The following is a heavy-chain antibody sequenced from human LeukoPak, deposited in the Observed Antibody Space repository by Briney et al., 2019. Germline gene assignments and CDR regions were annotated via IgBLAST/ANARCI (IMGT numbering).Heavy chain of an antibody. D-gene: IGHD6-13*01. CDR1: GFTFTSYA. J-gene: IGHJ4*02. CDR2: ISGSGGTT. Sequence: PGGSLRLSCAASGFTFTSYAMSWARQAPGKGLEWVSAISGSGGTTYYADSVKGRFTISRDNSKNTLYLQMNSLGAEDTAVYYCAKGSTWTLYYFGHWGQGTLVTVST. CDR3: AKGSTWTLYYFGH. V-gene: IGHV3-23*01.